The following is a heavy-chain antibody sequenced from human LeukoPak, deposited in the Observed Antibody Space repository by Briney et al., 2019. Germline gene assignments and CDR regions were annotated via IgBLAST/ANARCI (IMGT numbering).Heavy chain of an antibody. CDR2: IYYSGST. CDR1: GGSINSYY. V-gene: IGHV4-59*01. Sequence: SETLSLTCTVSGGSINSYYWSWIRQPPGKGLEWVGYIYYSGSTNYKPSLKRRVTISVDTSKNQFSLKVSSVTAADTAVYYCASSRSSSGWSLIDYWGKGALVTVSS. D-gene: IGHD6-19*01. J-gene: IGHJ4*02. CDR3: ASSRSSSGWSLIDY.